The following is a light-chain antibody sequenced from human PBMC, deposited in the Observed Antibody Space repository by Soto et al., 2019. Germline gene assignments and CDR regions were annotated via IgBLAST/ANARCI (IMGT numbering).Light chain of an antibody. CDR3: QQYVRSPWT. J-gene: IGKJ1*01. CDR2: DAS. CDR1: QSVSSY. Sequence: EIVLTQSPGTLSLSPGERATLSCRASQSVSSYLAWYQQKPGQAPRLLIYDASSRATGIPDRFSGSGSGTDFTLTISRLEPEDFAVYYCQQYVRSPWTFGQGTKVDIK. V-gene: IGKV3-20*01.